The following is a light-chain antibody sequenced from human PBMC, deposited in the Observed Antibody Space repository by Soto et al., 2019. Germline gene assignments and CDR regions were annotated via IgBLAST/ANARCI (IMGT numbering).Light chain of an antibody. CDR3: QQGYSTPWT. CDR2: DAS. J-gene: IGKJ1*01. Sequence: EIVLTQSPATLSLSPGERATLSCRASQSVSSYLAWYQQKPGQAPRLLIYDASNRATGIPARFSGSGSGTDFTLTISSLEPEDFAVYYCQQGYSTPWTFGQGTKVEIK. V-gene: IGKV3-11*01. CDR1: QSVSSY.